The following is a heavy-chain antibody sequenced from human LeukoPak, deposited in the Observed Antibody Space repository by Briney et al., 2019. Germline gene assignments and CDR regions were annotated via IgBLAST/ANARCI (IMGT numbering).Heavy chain of an antibody. V-gene: IGHV4-4*08. J-gene: IGHJ4*02. CDR1: GGSINSHY. D-gene: IGHD6-19*01. CDR3: VRRDTGWNYFDY. Sequence: PSETLSLTCAVSGGSINSHYWGWIRQPPGKGLQWIGDIYSTGKNNYNPSLKSRVTISLDTSKSHLSLNLTSVLAADTANYYCVRRDTGWNYFDYWGQGILVTVSS. CDR2: IYSTGKN.